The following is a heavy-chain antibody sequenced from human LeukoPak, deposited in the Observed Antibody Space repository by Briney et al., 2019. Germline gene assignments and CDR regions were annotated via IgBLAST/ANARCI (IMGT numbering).Heavy chain of an antibody. D-gene: IGHD3-3*01. CDR2: IYYSGSP. V-gene: IGHV4-59*08. J-gene: IGHJ5*02. Sequence: SETLSLTCTVSGASISSYYWSWIRQPPGKGLEWIGYIYYSGSPNYNPSLKSRVTISVDTPKNQFSLKLSSVTAADTAVYCCARGSGFWSGYIFDPWGQGTLVTVSS. CDR1: GASISSYY. CDR3: ARGSGFWSGYIFDP.